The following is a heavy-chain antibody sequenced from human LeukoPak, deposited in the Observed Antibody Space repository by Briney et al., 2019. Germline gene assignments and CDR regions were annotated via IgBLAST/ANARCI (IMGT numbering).Heavy chain of an antibody. V-gene: IGHV3-23*01. CDR1: GFTFSSYA. CDR2: ISGSGGST. CDR3: VRRGQNNSGLDY. Sequence: GGSLRLSCVASGFTFSSYAMSWVRQAPGKGLEWVSVISGSGGSTYHADSVKGRFTISRDNSKNTLFLQMNSLRAEDTAVFYCVRRGQNNSGLDYWGQGTLVTVSS. D-gene: IGHD5-12*01. J-gene: IGHJ4*02.